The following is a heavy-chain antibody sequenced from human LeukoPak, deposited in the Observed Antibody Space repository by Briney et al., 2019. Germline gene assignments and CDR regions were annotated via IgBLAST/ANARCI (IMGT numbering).Heavy chain of an antibody. V-gene: IGHV1-2*02. CDR3: ARVFGLGAVAGTGGH. CDR2: INPNSGGT. J-gene: IGHJ4*02. CDR1: GYTFTGYY. Sequence: GASVKVSCKASGYTFTGYYMHWVRQAPGQGLEWMGWINPNSGGTNYAQKFQGRVTMTRDTSISTAYMELSRLRSDDTAVYYCARVFGLGAVAGTGGHWGQGTLVTVSS. D-gene: IGHD6-19*01.